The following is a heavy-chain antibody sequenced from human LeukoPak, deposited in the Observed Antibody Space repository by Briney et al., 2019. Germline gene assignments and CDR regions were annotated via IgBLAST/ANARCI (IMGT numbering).Heavy chain of an antibody. CDR3: AELGITMIGGV. CDR1: GFTFSSYT. D-gene: IGHD3-10*02. Sequence: PGGSLRLSCAASGFTFSSYTITWVRQAPGKGLEWVSSLSSNSDYIYYTDSVKGRFTISRDNAKNSLYLQMNSPRAEDTAVYYCAELGITMIGGVWGKGTTVTISS. CDR2: LSSNSDYI. V-gene: IGHV3-21*01. J-gene: IGHJ6*04.